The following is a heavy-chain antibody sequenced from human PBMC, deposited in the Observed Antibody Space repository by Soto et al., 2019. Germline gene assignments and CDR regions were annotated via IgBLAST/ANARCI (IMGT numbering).Heavy chain of an antibody. J-gene: IGHJ3*01. CDR3: VKEGSGWYSSGPLDV. CDR2: ISGSGGTA. D-gene: IGHD6-19*01. V-gene: IGHV3-23*01. Sequence: PGGSLRLSCSASGFTFTNYAMNWVRQAPGKGLEWVSVISGSGGTAYYADSVKGRFTISIDNSNNMLYLQMNSLRAEDTAKYYCVKEGSGWYSSGPLDVWGRGTMVTVSS. CDR1: GFTFTNYA.